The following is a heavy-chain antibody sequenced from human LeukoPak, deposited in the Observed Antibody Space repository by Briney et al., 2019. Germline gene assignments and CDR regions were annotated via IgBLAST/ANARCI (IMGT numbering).Heavy chain of an antibody. CDR3: ARDFWGTYDFWSGYERWFDP. V-gene: IGHV1-2*02. CDR1: GYTFTGYY. Sequence: GASVKVSCKASGYTFTGYYMHWVRQAPGQGLEWMGWINPNSGGTNYAQKFQGRVTMTRDTSISTAYMELSRLRSDDTVVYYCARDFWGTYDFWSGYERWFDPWGQGTLVTVSS. D-gene: IGHD3-3*01. CDR2: INPNSGGT. J-gene: IGHJ5*02.